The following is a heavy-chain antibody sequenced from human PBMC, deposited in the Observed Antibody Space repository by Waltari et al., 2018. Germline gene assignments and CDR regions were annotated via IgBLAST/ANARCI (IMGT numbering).Heavy chain of an antibody. CDR1: GYSLTESA. Sequence: QVQLVQSGAEVKKPGASVKVSCRVSGYSLTESALHWVRQAPGKGLEWLGGFDHEDGEAVDAQEFQGRVTRTEDTSKDTAYMELSSLTYEDTAVYYCTRDRVGYCSGGTCYSRWFDPWGQGTLVTVSS. CDR3: TRDRVGYCSGGTCYSRWFDP. D-gene: IGHD2-15*01. V-gene: IGHV1-24*01. J-gene: IGHJ5*02. CDR2: FDHEDGEA.